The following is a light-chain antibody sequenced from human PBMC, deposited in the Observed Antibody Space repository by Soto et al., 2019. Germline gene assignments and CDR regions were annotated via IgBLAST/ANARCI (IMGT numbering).Light chain of an antibody. CDR1: QSITSSY. CDR3: QHYDTSSWT. CDR2: GAS. V-gene: IGKV3-20*01. J-gene: IGKJ1*01. Sequence: VLTQSPASLSLSPRERATLSCRASQSITSSYLAWYRQKPGQAPRLLIYGASYRATGIPDRVSGSGSGTDFTLTISRLEPEDFAVYYCQHYDTSSWTFGQGTKVDIK.